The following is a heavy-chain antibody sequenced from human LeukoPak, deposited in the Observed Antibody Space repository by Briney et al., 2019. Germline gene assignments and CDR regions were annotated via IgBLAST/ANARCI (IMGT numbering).Heavy chain of an antibody. Sequence: GGSLRLSCAASGFTFNNAWLSWVRQAPGKGLDWVGRIRSKTDGGTADHAASVRGRFTISSDDSKNMLYLPMNSLQTEPTAVYYCSTWTALYAYCGQGTLVTVSS. D-gene: IGHD2-2*01. CDR1: GFTFNNAW. CDR2: IRSKTDGGTA. J-gene: IGHJ1*01. V-gene: IGHV3-15*01. CDR3: STWTALYAY.